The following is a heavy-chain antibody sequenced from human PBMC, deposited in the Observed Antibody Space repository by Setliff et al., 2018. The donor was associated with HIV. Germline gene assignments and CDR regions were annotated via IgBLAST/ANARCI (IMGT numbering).Heavy chain of an antibody. V-gene: IGHV4-39*01. D-gene: IGHD5-18*01. Sequence: ETLSLTCAVSGASISSTSHYWGWVRQPPGKRLEWIGSIYYSGSTYYNPSLKSRVTISVDTSKNQFSLKLSSVTAADTAVYYCARHNTGYSYGYDYYYYYMDVWGKGTTVTVSS. CDR1: GASISSTSHY. CDR2: IYYSGST. J-gene: IGHJ6*03. CDR3: ARHNTGYSYGYDYYYYYMDV.